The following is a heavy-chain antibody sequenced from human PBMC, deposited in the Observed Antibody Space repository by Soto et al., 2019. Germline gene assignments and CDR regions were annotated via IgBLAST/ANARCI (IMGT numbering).Heavy chain of an antibody. D-gene: IGHD6-13*01. V-gene: IGHV4-61*01. J-gene: IGHJ6*02. Sequence: SETLCVTCTVSGGSVSSGSYYWSWIRHPPGKGLEWIGYIYYSGSTNYNPSLKSRVTISVDTSKNQFSLKLSSVNAADTAVYYCARGQQLVIASYYYYGMEVWGHGTTVTVS. CDR2: IYYSGST. CDR1: GGSVSSGSYY. CDR3: ARGQQLVIASYYYYGMEV.